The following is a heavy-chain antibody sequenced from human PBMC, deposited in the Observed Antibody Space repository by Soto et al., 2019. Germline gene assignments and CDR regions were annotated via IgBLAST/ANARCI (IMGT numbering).Heavy chain of an antibody. J-gene: IGHJ4*02. CDR2: IHHGEMT. V-gene: IGHV4-59*01. CDR1: APASSSYS. CDR3: LHGFSPSPKDY. D-gene: IGHD4-17*01. Sequence: PSETLSVACSACAPASSSYSWSWLRQAPGKGLEYIRYIHHGEMTNYNPSVEIRVTISAETSKNQLSLRLSSVTAADTAMSYCLHGFSPSPKDYCVQ.